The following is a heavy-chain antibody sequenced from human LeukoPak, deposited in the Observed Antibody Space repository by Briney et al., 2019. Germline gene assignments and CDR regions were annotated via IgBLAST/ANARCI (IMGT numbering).Heavy chain of an antibody. J-gene: IGHJ4*02. V-gene: IGHV4-39*01. Sequence: SETLSLTCTVSGGSISSRSYYWGWIRQPPGKGLEWIGSVYYSGSTYYNPSLQSRVTISVDTSKNQFSLQLTSVTAADTAMYYCARQTWGGNYHPYYFDYWGQGTLVPVSS. CDR3: ARQTWGGNYHPYYFDY. CDR1: GGSISSRSYY. CDR2: VYYSGST. D-gene: IGHD1-26*01.